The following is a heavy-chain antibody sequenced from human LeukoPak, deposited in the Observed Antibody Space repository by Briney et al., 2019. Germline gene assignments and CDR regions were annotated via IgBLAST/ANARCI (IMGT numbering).Heavy chain of an antibody. D-gene: IGHD2-15*01. J-gene: IGHJ4*02. V-gene: IGHV3-74*01. CDR1: GFTFSGYW. CDR2: INSDGIST. CDR3: AKQLGYCSDGSCYFPY. Sequence: GGALRLSCAASGFTFSGYWMHWVRQAPGKGLVWVSRINSDGISTSYADSVKGRFTISRDNSKSTLCLQMNSLRAEDTAVYYCAKQLGYCSDGSCYFPYWGQGTLVTVSS.